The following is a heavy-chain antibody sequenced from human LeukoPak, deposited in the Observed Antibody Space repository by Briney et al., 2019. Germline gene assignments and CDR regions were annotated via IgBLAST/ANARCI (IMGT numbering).Heavy chain of an antibody. Sequence: PGGSLRLSCAASGFTFSSYSMNWVRQAPGKGLEWVSFISSSTSYISYADSVKGRFTISRDNAKSSLWLQMNSLSAEDTAAYYCARATNGRFDIWGQGTMVTVSS. CDR2: ISSSTSYI. CDR1: GFTFSSYS. D-gene: IGHD2-8*01. V-gene: IGHV3-21*01. J-gene: IGHJ3*02. CDR3: ARATNGRFDI.